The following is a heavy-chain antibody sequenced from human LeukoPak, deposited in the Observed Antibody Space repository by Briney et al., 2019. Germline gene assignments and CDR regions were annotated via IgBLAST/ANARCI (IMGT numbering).Heavy chain of an antibody. D-gene: IGHD3-16*01. Sequence: GGSLRLSCAASGFSFSSYAMTWARQAPVKGLEWVSAISGDGTRTYYADSVKGRFTISRDNSKNTLYLEMSSLRVEGTAIYYCAKWPEGAMDYFDYWGQGTLVTVSS. V-gene: IGHV3-23*01. J-gene: IGHJ4*02. CDR1: GFSFSSYA. CDR3: AKWPEGAMDYFDY. CDR2: ISGDGTRT.